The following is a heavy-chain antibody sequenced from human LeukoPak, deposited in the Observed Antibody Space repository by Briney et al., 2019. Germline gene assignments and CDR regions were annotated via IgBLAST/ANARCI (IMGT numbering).Heavy chain of an antibody. D-gene: IGHD1-26*01. V-gene: IGHV3-74*01. J-gene: IGHJ4*02. CDR1: GFTFSTYW. Sequence: PGGSPRLSCAASGFTFSTYWMHWVRQAPGKGLVWVSRINSDASSTSYADSVKGRFTISRDNAKNTLYLQMNSLRAEDTAVYYCAREVGAIIGYFDYWGQGTLVTVSS. CDR3: AREVGAIIGYFDY. CDR2: INSDASST.